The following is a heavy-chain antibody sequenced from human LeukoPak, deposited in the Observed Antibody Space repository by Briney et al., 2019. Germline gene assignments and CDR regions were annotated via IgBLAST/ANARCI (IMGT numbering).Heavy chain of an antibody. D-gene: IGHD2-2*01. CDR3: AKDRIAVVPAAIDS. J-gene: IGHJ4*02. Sequence: PGGSLRLSCAASGFTFSTYGIHWVRQAPGKGLEWVAFIRYDGRNKYYADSVKGRFTISRDNSKNTLYLQMNSLRAEDTAVYYCAKDRIAVVPAAIDSWGQGTLVTVSS. CDR2: IRYDGRNK. V-gene: IGHV3-30*02. CDR1: GFTFSTYG.